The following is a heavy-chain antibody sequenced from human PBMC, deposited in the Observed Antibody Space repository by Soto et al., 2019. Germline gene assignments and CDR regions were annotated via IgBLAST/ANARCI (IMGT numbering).Heavy chain of an antibody. CDR2: IYYIGST. Sequence: QVQLQESGPGLVKPSETLSLTCTVSGGSISSYYWSWIRQPPGKGLEWIGYIYYIGSTNYNPSLKSRVTIPVDTSKYQVSQRLSSVPAADTAVYYCAREGYSSSLYAGGAVDIWSQGKMVTVSS. V-gene: IGHV4-59*01. CDR3: AREGYSSSLYAGGAVDI. D-gene: IGHD6-13*01. CDR1: GGSISSYY. J-gene: IGHJ3*02.